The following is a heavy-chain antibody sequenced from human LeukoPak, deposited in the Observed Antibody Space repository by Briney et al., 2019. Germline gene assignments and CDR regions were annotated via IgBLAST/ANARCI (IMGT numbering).Heavy chain of an antibody. J-gene: IGHJ4*02. D-gene: IGHD3-22*01. CDR2: INPNSGGT. CDR3: ARDGADSSGYFILS. CDR1: GYTFTGYY. V-gene: IGHV1-2*02. Sequence: ASVKVSCKASGYTFTGYYMHWVRQAPGQGLEWMGWINPNSGGTNYAQKFQGRVTMTRDTSISTAYMELSRLRSDDTAVYYCARDGADSSGYFILSWGQGTLITVSS.